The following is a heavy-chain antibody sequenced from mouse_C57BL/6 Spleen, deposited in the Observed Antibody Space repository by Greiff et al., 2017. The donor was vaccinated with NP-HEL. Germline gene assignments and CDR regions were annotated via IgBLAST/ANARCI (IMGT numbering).Heavy chain of an antibody. Sequence: QVQLKESGAELAKPGASVKLSCKASGYTFTSYWMHWVKQRPGQGLEWIGYINPSSGYTKYNQKFKDKATLTADKSSSTAYMQLSSLTYEDSAVYYCRTTVVGVFDYWGQGTTLTVSS. CDR1: GYTFTSYW. J-gene: IGHJ2*01. D-gene: IGHD1-1*01. V-gene: IGHV1-7*01. CDR3: RTTVVGVFDY. CDR2: INPSSGYT.